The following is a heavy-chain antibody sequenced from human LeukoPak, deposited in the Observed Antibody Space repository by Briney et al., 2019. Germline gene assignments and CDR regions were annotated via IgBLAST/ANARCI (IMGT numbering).Heavy chain of an antibody. J-gene: IGHJ4*02. CDR2: ISSSSSYT. D-gene: IGHD3-22*01. V-gene: IGHV3-11*05. CDR3: ARGTYYYDSHY. Sequence: GGSLRLSCAASGFTFSDYYMSWIRRAPGKGLEWVSYISSSSSYTNYADSVKGRFTISRDNAKNSLYLQMNSLRAEDTAVYYCARGTYYYDSHYWGQGTLVTVSS. CDR1: GFTFSDYY.